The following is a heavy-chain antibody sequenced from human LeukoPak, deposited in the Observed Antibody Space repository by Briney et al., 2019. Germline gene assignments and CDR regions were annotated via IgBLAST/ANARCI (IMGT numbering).Heavy chain of an antibody. J-gene: IGHJ6*02. CDR2: ISYDGSNK. CDR3: AKDPYPTPFSYYYGMDV. V-gene: IGHV3-30*18. D-gene: IGHD2-21*01. Sequence: GGSLRLSCAASGFTCSSYGMHWVRQAPGKGLEWVAVISYDGSNKYYADSVKGRFTISRYNSKDTLYLQMNSLRAEDTAVYYCAKDPYPTPFSYYYGMDVWGQGTTVTVSS. CDR1: GFTCSSYG.